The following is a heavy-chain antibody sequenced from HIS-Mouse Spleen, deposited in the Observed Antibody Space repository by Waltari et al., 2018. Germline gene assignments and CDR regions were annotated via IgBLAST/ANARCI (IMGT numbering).Heavy chain of an antibody. Sequence: QLQLQESGPGLVKPSETLSLTCTVSGGSISSSSYYWGWIRQPPGKGLEWIGSIYYSGSTYYHPSLKGRVTISVDTSKNQFSLKLSSVTAADTAVYYCARDPRWNDGIDYWGQGTLVTVSS. CDR2: IYYSGST. D-gene: IGHD1-1*01. V-gene: IGHV4-39*07. J-gene: IGHJ4*02. CDR1: GGSISSSSYY. CDR3: ARDPRWNDGIDY.